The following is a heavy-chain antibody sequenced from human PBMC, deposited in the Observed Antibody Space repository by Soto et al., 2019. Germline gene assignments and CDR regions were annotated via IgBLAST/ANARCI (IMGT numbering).Heavy chain of an antibody. CDR2: IKQDGSEK. CDR1: GFTFSSYW. V-gene: IGHV3-7*03. Sequence: SGGSLRLSCAASGFTFSSYWMSWVRQAPGKGLEWVANIKQDGSEKYYVDSVKGRFTISRDNAKNSLYLQMNSLRAEDTAVYYCARDVVVPAAIFYYYYGMDVWGQGTTVTVSS. CDR3: ARDVVVPAAIFYYYYGMDV. J-gene: IGHJ6*02. D-gene: IGHD2-2*01.